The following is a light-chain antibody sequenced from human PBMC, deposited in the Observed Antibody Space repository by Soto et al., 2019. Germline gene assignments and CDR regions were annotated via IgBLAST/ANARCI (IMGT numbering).Light chain of an antibody. CDR1: QTVSSSF. J-gene: IGKJ4*01. Sequence: EIVFTPSPGTTSLSPGARATLSCRASQTVSSSFLAWYRQKPGQAPRLLIYSDSSRATGIPGRFSGSGSGTDFTLNIKRMENEDLAVYYCKKYGSSHFTVGGGKKGEIK. V-gene: IGKV3-20*01. CDR3: KKYGSSHFT. CDR2: SDS.